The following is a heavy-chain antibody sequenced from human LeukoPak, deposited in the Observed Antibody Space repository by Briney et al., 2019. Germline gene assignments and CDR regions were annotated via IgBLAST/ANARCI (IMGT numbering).Heavy chain of an antibody. CDR3: ARGSVSGWFDP. CDR1: GGSISNYF. J-gene: IGHJ5*02. D-gene: IGHD3-10*01. Sequence: SETLSLTCTVSGGSISNYFWSWVRQPAGKGLEWIGRIYSTGRSDYNPSLKSRITMSVDTSKNQFPLKLSSVTAADTAVYYCARGSVSGWFDPWGQGTLVTVSS. CDR2: IYSTGRS. V-gene: IGHV4-4*07.